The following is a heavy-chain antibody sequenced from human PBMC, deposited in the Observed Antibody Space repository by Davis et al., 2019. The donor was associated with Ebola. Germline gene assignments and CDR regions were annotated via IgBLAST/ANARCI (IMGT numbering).Heavy chain of an antibody. D-gene: IGHD5-12*01. CDR3: AREFSGYDSGGMDV. CDR1: GFTVSSNY. V-gene: IGHV3-53*01. Sequence: PGGSLRLSCAASGFTVSSNYMSWVRQAPGKGLEWVSVIYSGGSTYYADSVKGRFTISRDNSKNTLYLQMNSLRAEDTAVYYCAREFSGYDSGGMDVWGQGTTVTVSS. CDR2: IYSGGST. J-gene: IGHJ6*02.